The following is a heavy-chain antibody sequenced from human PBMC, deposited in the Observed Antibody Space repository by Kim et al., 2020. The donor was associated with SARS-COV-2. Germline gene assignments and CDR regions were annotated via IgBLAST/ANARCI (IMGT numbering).Heavy chain of an antibody. CDR3: AREIFGVVTQGGYWFDY. J-gene: IGHJ4*02. CDR2: IYYSGST. Sequence: SETLSLTCTVSGGSISSSSYYWGWIRQPPGKGLEWIGSIYYSGSTYYNPSLKSRVTISVDTSKNQFSLKLSSVTAADTAVYYCAREIFGVVTQGGYWFDYWGQGTLVTVSS. D-gene: IGHD3-3*01. V-gene: IGHV4-39*02. CDR1: GGSISSSSYY.